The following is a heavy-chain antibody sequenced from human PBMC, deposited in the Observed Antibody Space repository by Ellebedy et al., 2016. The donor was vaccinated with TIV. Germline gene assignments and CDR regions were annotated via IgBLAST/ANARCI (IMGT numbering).Heavy chain of an antibody. D-gene: IGHD6-19*01. CDR3: ASPAVGHTTGCCRYYFDY. CDR2: IGIGGTST. Sequence: GESLKISCTASGFTFRSYAMTWVRQAPGKGLEWVSGIGIGGTSTYYADSVKGRFTVSRDDSRNTVFLQMNSLRFDDTAVYYCASPAVGHTTGCCRYYFDYWGLGTLVTVSS. CDR1: GFTFRSYA. J-gene: IGHJ4*02. V-gene: IGHV3-23*01.